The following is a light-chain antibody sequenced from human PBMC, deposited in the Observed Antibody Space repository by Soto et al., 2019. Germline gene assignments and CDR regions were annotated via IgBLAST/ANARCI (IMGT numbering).Light chain of an antibody. CDR1: QSVSSSY. V-gene: IGKV3-20*01. CDR2: GAS. J-gene: IGKJ4*01. Sequence: EIVITPSPAPLSVSPGERAPLSCRASQSVSSSYLAWYQQKPGQAPRLLIYGASSRATGIPDRFSGSGSGTDFTLTISRLEPEDFAVYYCQQYGSPFGGGTKVDIK. CDR3: QQYGSP.